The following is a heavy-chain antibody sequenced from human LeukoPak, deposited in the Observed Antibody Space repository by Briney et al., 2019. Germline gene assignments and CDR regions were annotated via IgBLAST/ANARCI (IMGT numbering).Heavy chain of an antibody. D-gene: IGHD5-18*01. V-gene: IGHV1-3*01. Sequence: ASVKVSCKAFGYTFTSYAMHWVRQAPGQRLEWMGWINAGNGNTKYSQKFQGRVTITRDTSASTAYMELSSLRSEDTAVYYCARVRGYSYAHGAFDIWGQGTMVTVSS. CDR2: INAGNGNT. CDR3: ARVRGYSYAHGAFDI. J-gene: IGHJ3*02. CDR1: GYTFTSYA.